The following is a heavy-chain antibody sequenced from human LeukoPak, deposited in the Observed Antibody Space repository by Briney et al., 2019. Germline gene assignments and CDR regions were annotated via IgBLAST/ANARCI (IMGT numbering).Heavy chain of an antibody. V-gene: IGHV4-34*01. J-gene: IGHJ3*01. D-gene: IGHD2-15*01. Sequence: SETLSLTCAVYRGSFSGYYWSWIRQSPGKGLEWIAEMNHRSPNYNPSLKSRVTISEDTSKNQFSLQLTSVTAADTALYFCARHGTVVAAPDGLAVHDAFDLWGQGTMVTVSS. CDR3: ARHGTVVAAPDGLAVHDAFDL. CDR2: MNHRSP. CDR1: RGSFSGYY.